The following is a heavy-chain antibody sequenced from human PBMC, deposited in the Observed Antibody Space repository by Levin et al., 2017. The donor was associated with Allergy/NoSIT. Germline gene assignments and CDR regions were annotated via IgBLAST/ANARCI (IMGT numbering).Heavy chain of an antibody. Sequence: ASVKVSCKASGYTFTGYYVHWVRQAPGQGLEWMGWIDPFSGDTNYAQKFQGKVTMTRDTMNTAYLELSRLRSDDTPVYYGARFPPTYQLLENPPKEFYYGLDVWGQVTKV. CDR1: GYTFTGYY. D-gene: IGHD2-2*01. V-gene: IGHV1-2*02. CDR3: ARFPPTYQLLENPPKEFYYGLDV. CDR2: IDPFSGDT. J-gene: IGHJ6*02.